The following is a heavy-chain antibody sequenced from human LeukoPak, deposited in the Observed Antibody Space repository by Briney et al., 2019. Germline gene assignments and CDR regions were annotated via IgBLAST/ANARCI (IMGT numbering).Heavy chain of an antibody. CDR1: GYTFSGYY. V-gene: IGHV1-2*02. CDR3: ASGKVAAIMDLDY. J-gene: IGHJ4*02. Sequence: ASVKVSCKASGYTFSGYYMHWVRQAPGQGLEWMGWINPSSGGTDYAQKFQGRVTMTRDTSINTAYMELSRLTSDDTAVYYCASGKVAAIMDLDYWGQGNLVTVSS. D-gene: IGHD5-24*01. CDR2: INPSSGGT.